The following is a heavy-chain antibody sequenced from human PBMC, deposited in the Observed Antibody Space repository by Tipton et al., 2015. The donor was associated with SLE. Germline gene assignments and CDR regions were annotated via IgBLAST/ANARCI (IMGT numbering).Heavy chain of an antibody. Sequence: VKPSETLSLTCTVSGGSISSSSYYWGWIRQPPGKGLEWIGSIYYSGSTNYNPSLKSRVTISVDTSKNQFSLKLSSVTAADTAVYYCAREEGQWDAFDIWGQGTMVTVSS. V-gene: IGHV4-39*07. CDR3: AREEGQWDAFDI. D-gene: IGHD6-19*01. CDR2: IYYSGST. CDR1: GGSISSSSYY. J-gene: IGHJ3*02.